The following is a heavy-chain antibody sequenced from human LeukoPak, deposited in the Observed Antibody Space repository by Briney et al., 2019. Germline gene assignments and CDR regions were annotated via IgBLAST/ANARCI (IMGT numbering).Heavy chain of an antibody. V-gene: IGHV3-48*01. J-gene: IGHJ5*02. CDR1: GFTFSDYW. Sequence: PGGSLRLSCAASGFTFSDYWMIWVRQAPGKGLEWISYISISGSTIYYADSVKGRFTISRDNAKNSLYLQMSSLRVEDTAIYYCARGPPLFDPWGQGTLVTVSS. CDR3: ARGPPLFDP. CDR2: ISISGSTI.